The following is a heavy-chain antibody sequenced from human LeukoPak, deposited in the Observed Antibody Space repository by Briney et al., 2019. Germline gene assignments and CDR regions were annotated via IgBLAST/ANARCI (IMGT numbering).Heavy chain of an antibody. CDR1: GFTVSSNY. CDR2: IYSGGST. CDR3: VKGSNTYSSTSYWHFDL. D-gene: IGHD6-13*01. J-gene: IGHJ2*01. Sequence: GGSLRLSCAASGFTVSSNYMSWVRQAPGKGLEWVSVIYSGGSTYYADSVKGRFTISRDNSKNTLYLHMNSLRAEDTAVYYCVKGSNTYSSTSYWHFDLWGRGTLVTVSS. V-gene: IGHV3-53*01.